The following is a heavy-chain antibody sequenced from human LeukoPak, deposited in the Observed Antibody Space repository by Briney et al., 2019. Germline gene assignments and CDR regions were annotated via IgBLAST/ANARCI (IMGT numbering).Heavy chain of an antibody. CDR2: IYYSGST. CDR1: GGSISSYY. Sequence: SETLSLTCSVSGGSISSYYWSWIRQPPGKGLEWIGYIYYSGSTNHNPSLKSRVTISIDTSKNQFSLKLSSVTAADTAVYYCARYLDYGGNSRVFQHWGQGTLVTVSS. J-gene: IGHJ1*01. D-gene: IGHD4-23*01. CDR3: ARYLDYGGNSRVFQH. V-gene: IGHV4-59*12.